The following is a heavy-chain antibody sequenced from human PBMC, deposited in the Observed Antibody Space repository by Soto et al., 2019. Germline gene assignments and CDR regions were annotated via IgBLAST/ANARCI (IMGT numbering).Heavy chain of an antibody. D-gene: IGHD2-8*02. V-gene: IGHV4-30-4*01. CDR2: IYYSGST. J-gene: IGHJ4*02. CDR1: GGSISSGDYY. Sequence: SETLSLTCTVSGGSISSGDYYWSWIRQPPGKGLEWIGYIYYSGSTYYNPSLKSRVTISVDTSKNQFSLKLSSVTAADTAVYYCARDKITGLFDYWGQGTLVTGSS. CDR3: ARDKITGLFDY.